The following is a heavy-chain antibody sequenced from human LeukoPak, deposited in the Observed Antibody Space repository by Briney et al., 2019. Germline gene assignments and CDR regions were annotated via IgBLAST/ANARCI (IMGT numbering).Heavy chain of an antibody. Sequence: PGGSLRLSCAASGFIFSDYYMSWLRQAPGKGLEWVSYISSTSSYTAYADSVKGRFTISRDNSKNSLYLQMNSLRDEDTAVYYCARDGMVRGVIIWDSFDIWGQGTMVTVSS. V-gene: IGHV3-11*06. CDR3: ARDGMVRGVIIWDSFDI. D-gene: IGHD3-10*01. J-gene: IGHJ3*02. CDR2: ISSTSSYT. CDR1: GFIFSDYY.